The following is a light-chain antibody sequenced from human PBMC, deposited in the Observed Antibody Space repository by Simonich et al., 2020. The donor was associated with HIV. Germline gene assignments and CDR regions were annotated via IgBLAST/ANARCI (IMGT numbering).Light chain of an antibody. CDR1: AWPKKY. Sequence: SNELTQPPSVSVSPGQTARITCSGDAWPKKYAYWYQQKSGKAPLLVISEDTNRPPGIPESFSGSSSGTMATLTISGAQVEDEADYYCYSTDSSGNRVFGGGTKLTVL. CDR3: YSTDSSGNRV. J-gene: IGLJ3*02. V-gene: IGLV3-10*01. CDR2: EDT.